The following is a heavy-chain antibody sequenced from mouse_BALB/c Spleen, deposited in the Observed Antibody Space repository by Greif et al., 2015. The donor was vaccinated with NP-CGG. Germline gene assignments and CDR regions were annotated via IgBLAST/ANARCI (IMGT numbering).Heavy chain of an antibody. V-gene: IGHV14-3*02. CDR1: GFNIKDTY. Sequence: EVQLQQSGAELVKPGASVKLSCTASGFNIKDTYMHWVKQRPEQGLEWIGRIDPANGNTKYDPKSQGKATITADTSSNTAYLQLSSLTSEDTAVYYCARVMITTGYYYAMDYWGQGTSVTVSS. CDR3: ARVMITTGYYYAMDY. D-gene: IGHD2-4*01. J-gene: IGHJ4*01. CDR2: IDPANGNT.